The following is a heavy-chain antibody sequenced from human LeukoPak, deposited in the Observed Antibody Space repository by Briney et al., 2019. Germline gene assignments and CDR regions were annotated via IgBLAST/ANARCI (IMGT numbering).Heavy chain of an antibody. CDR3: ARAAPRDCTNGICWVDY. Sequence: GASLKVSCKASGYSFTNYGFTWVRQAPGQGLEWMGWINANNGNTNYAQRLRGRVTMTIDTSTNTAYMELRSLRSDDTAVYYCARAAPRDCTNGICWVDYWGQGTLVTVSS. D-gene: IGHD2-8*01. V-gene: IGHV1-18*01. CDR1: GYSFTNYG. CDR2: INANNGNT. J-gene: IGHJ4*02.